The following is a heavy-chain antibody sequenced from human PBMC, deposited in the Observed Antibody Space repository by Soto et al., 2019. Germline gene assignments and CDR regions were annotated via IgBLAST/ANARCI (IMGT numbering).Heavy chain of an antibody. CDR2: ISGSGGST. D-gene: IGHD2-15*01. CDR3: AKSSCSGGSCYYTY. CDR1: GFTFSSYA. J-gene: IGHJ4*02. V-gene: IGHV3-23*01. Sequence: GGSLRLSCAASGFTFSSYAMSWVSQAPGKGLEWVSAISGSGGSTYYADSVKGRFTISRDNSKNTLYLQMNSLRAEDTAVYYCAKSSCSGGSCYYTYWGQGTLVTVSS.